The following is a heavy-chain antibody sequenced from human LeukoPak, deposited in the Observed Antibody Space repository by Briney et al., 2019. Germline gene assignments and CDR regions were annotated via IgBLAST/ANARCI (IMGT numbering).Heavy chain of an antibody. CDR2: VYTSGST. CDR1: GGSMSSYY. V-gene: IGHV4-4*07. J-gene: IGHJ6*03. CDR3: ARDFGHQNYYSYYYMDV. D-gene: IGHD3-3*01. Sequence: SETLSLTCTVSGGSMSSYYWSWIRQPAGKGLEWIGRVYTSGSTNYNPSLKSRVTISLDTSKNQFSLRLSSVTAADTAVYYCARDFGHQNYYSYYYMDVWGKGTTVTISS.